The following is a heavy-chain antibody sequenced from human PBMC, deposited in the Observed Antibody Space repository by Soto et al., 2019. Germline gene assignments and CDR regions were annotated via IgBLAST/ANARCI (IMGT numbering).Heavy chain of an antibody. Sequence: QVQLVQSGAEVKTPGSSVKVSCKASGDAFTNYIFDWVRQAPGQGLEWMGGIIPMFGTPKYAQTFQDRVTISADGSTGTAYLELTSLRFDDTAVYYCARGRDQPPVGLYFDSWGEGTRVTVS. CDR2: IIPMFGTP. CDR3: ARGRDQPPVGLYFDS. J-gene: IGHJ4*02. V-gene: IGHV1-69*01. CDR1: GDAFTNYI. D-gene: IGHD1-26*01.